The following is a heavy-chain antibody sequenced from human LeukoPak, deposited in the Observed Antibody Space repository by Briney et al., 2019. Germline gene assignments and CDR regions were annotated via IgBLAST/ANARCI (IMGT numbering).Heavy chain of an antibody. Sequence: PGGSLRLSCAASGFIVSSNYMSWVRQAPGKGLEWVSVISSGGNTYYADSVKGRFTISRDNSKNTVFLQMNSRRAEDTAVYYCAREVRGYYFDYWGQGTLVTVSS. CDR1: GFIVSSNY. CDR3: AREVRGYYFDY. V-gene: IGHV3-53*01. J-gene: IGHJ4*02. CDR2: ISSGGNT. D-gene: IGHD3-22*01.